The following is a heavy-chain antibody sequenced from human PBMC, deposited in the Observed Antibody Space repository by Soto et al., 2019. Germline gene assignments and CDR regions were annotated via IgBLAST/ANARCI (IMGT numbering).Heavy chain of an antibody. CDR1: GFSRNTSGLC. CDR3: ARSYDFWSGYLSTYGMDL. CDR2: IDWDDDK. J-gene: IGHJ6*02. Sequence: SGPTLVNPTQTLPLSCTWSGFSRNTSGLCLSSIPQPPGKALEWLALIDWDDDKYYSTSLKTRLTISKDTTKNQVVLTMTNMDPVDTATYDCARSYDFWSGYLSTYGMDLWGQGT. D-gene: IGHD3-3*01. V-gene: IGHV2-70*01.